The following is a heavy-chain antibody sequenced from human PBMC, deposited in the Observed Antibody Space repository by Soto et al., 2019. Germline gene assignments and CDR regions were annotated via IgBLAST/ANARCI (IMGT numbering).Heavy chain of an antibody. D-gene: IGHD1-26*01. V-gene: IGHV1-46*01. J-gene: IGHJ4*02. CDR2: INPSGGST. CDR3: ARGHGGSYDY. CDR1: GYTFTSYY. Sequence: ASLKVSCKASGYTFTSYYMHWVRQAPGQGLEWMGIINPSGGSTSCAQRFQGGVTMTRDTSTSTVYMELSSLRSEDTAVYYCARGHGGSYDYWGQGTLVTVSS.